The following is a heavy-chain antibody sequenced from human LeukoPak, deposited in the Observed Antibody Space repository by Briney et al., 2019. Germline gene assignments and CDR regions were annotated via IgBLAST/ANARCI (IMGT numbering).Heavy chain of an antibody. CDR1: GFTFSGYN. V-gene: IGHV3-48*01. Sequence: GGSLRLSCAASGFTFSGYNINWVRQAPGKWLEWVSYISSSSSTIYYADSVKGRFTISRDNSKNTLYLQMNSLRAEDTAVYYCAKDLEITFGGVIVSFDAFDIWGQGTMVTVSS. CDR2: ISSSSSTI. CDR3: AKDLEITFGGVIVSFDAFDI. D-gene: IGHD3-16*02. J-gene: IGHJ3*02.